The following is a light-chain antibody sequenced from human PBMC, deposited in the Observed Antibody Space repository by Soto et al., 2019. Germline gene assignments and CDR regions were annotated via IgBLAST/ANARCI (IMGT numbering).Light chain of an antibody. CDR3: SSYTSSSTVL. V-gene: IGLV2-14*01. CDR1: SSDVGGYNY. CDR2: XXX. J-gene: IGLJ2*01. Sequence: QSALTQPASVSGSPGQSITISCTGTSSDVGGYNYVCWYQQHPGKAPKLIIYXXXXXXXXXXXXXXGSKSGNTASLSISGXXAEDXXXYYCSSYTSSSTVLFGGGTKLTVL.